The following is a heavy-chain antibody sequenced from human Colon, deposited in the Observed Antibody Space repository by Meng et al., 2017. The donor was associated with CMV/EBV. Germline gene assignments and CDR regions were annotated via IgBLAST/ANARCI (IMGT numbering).Heavy chain of an antibody. D-gene: IGHD3-3*01. CDR1: GYFFTGQY. Sequence: ASVKVSCKASGYFFTGQYMHWLRQAPGQGLEWMGWINPNSGDTNYPQKFQGRVTLTRDTSIKTAYMDLSRLTSDDTAVYYCARDLRDFWSGPSAFDVWGQGTMVTVSS. V-gene: IGHV1-2*02. CDR3: ARDLRDFWSGPSAFDV. J-gene: IGHJ3*01. CDR2: INPNSGDT.